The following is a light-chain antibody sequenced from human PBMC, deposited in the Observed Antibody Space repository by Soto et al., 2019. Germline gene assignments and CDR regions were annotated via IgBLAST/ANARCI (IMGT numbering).Light chain of an antibody. Sequence: GDRVTITCRASQSINTWLAWYQQKPGKAPNFLIYDASSLESGVPSRFSGSGSGTEFTLTISSLQPDDSATYYCQQYSSYPLTFGQGTKLEIK. V-gene: IGKV1-5*01. J-gene: IGKJ2*01. CDR2: DAS. CDR3: QQYSSYPLT. CDR1: QSINTW.